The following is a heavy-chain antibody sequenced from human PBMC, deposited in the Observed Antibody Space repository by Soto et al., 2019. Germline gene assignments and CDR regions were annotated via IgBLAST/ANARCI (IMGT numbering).Heavy chain of an antibody. D-gene: IGHD3-3*01. J-gene: IGHJ6*02. CDR2: MNPNSGNT. V-gene: IGHV1-8*01. Sequence: ASVKVSCKASGYTFTSYDINWVRQATGQGLEWMGWMNPNSGNTGYAQKFQGRVTMTRNTSISTAYMELSSLRSEDTAVYYCAREGIFGVSYYYYGMDVWGQGTTVTSP. CDR3: AREGIFGVSYYYYGMDV. CDR1: GYTFTSYD.